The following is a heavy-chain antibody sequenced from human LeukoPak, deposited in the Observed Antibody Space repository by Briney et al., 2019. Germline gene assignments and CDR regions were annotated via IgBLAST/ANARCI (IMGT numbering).Heavy chain of an antibody. J-gene: IGHJ4*02. CDR2: INHSGST. CDR3: ARADQRGYSGYDVIWGFDY. V-gene: IGHV4-34*01. D-gene: IGHD5-12*01. CDR1: GGSFSGYY. Sequence: PSETLSLTCAVYGGSFSGYYWSWIRQPPGKGLEWIGEINHSGSTNYNPSLKSRVTISVDTSKNQFSLKLSSVTAADTAVYYCARADQRGYSGYDVIWGFDYWGQGTLVTVSS.